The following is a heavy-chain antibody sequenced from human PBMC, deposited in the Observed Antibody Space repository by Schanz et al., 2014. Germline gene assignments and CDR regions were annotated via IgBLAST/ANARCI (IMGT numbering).Heavy chain of an antibody. V-gene: IGHV3-23*04. CDR1: GFTFSSYA. CDR3: ARDGVAATTDFEY. CDR2: ISGSGETT. J-gene: IGHJ4*02. Sequence: EVQLVESGGGLVQPGGSLRLSCAASGFTFSSYAMSWVRQAPGKGLEWVSAISGSGETTYYADSVKGRFTISRDNSKNALYLQMNSLRAEDTAVYYCARDGVAATTDFEYWGQGTLVTVSS. D-gene: IGHD1-1*01.